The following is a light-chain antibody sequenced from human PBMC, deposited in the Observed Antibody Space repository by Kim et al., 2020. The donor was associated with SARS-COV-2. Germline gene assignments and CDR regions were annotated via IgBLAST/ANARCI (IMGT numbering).Light chain of an antibody. CDR3: NSRDSSVNYQV. CDR1: SLRSYY. Sequence: SSELTQDPAVSVALGQTVRITCQGDSLRSYYASWYQQKPGQAPVLVIYGKNNRPSGIPDRFSGSSSGNTVSLTITGAQAEDEADYYCNSRDSSVNYQVFG. J-gene: IGLJ2*01. CDR2: GKN. V-gene: IGLV3-19*01.